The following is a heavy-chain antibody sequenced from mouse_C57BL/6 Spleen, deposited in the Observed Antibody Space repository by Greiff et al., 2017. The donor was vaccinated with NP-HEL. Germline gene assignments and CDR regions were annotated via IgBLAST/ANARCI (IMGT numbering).Heavy chain of an antibody. V-gene: IGHV14-2*01. D-gene: IGHD1-1*01. CDR2: IDPEDGDT. Sequence: EVQLQQSGAELVKPGASVKLSCTASGFNINDYYMYWVKQRIEQGLVWCGRIDPEDGDTKYDPNFQGKATITADTSTNTAYLQLSSLTSEDTSVCYCASITTFFDYWGQGTTLTVSS. J-gene: IGHJ2*01. CDR1: GFNINDYY. CDR3: ASITTFFDY.